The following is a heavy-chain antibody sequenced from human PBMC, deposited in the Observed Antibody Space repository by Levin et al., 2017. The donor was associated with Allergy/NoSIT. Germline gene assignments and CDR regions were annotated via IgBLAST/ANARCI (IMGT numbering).Heavy chain of an antibody. J-gene: IGHJ6*03. Sequence: SETLSLTCGVYGGSFSGYYWSWIRQPPGKGLEWIGEINHSGSTNYNPSLKSRVTISVDTSKNQFSLKLTSVTAADTAVYYCARGVATVRFYYYYMDVWGKGTTVTVSS. CDR3: ARGVATVRFYYYYMDV. CDR2: INHSGST. V-gene: IGHV4-34*01. D-gene: IGHD4-11*01. CDR1: GGSFSGYY.